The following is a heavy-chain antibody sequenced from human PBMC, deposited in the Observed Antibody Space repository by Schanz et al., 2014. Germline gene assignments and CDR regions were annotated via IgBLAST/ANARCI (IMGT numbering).Heavy chain of an antibody. CDR1: GFSFSTYG. D-gene: IGHD6-6*01. CDR2: MIGSGSSV. CDR3: ARDQSPYTNSSDVRYFDY. V-gene: IGHV3-21*02. J-gene: IGHJ4*02. Sequence: EVQLVESGGGLVQPGGSLRLSCAASGFSFSTYGMTWVRQAPGKGLEWVSRMIGSGSSVFYADSVKGRFTISRDNAKNSLYLQMNSLRAEDTAVYYCARDQSPYTNSSDVRYFDYWGQGSLVTVSS.